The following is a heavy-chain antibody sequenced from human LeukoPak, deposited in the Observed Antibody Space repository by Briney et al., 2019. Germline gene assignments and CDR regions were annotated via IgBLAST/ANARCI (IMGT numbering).Heavy chain of an antibody. CDR3: ARGKLGDYDILTGFDY. CDR1: GFTFRTHG. V-gene: IGHV3-33*01. J-gene: IGHJ4*02. CDR2: IWYDGINK. D-gene: IGHD3-9*01. Sequence: GRSLRLSCAASGFTFRTHGMHWVRQAPGKGLEWVAVIWYDGINKYYADSVKGRFTISRDNSKKTVYLQMNSLRAEDTAVYYCARGKLGDYDILTGFDYWGQGTLVTVSS.